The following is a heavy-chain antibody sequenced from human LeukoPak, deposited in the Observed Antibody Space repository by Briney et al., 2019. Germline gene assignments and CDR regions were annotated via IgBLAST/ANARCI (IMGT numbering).Heavy chain of an antibody. CDR1: GGSFSGYH. J-gene: IGHJ4*02. V-gene: IGHV4-34*01. CDR3: ARASSYDFWSGYHFYFDC. Sequence: SETLSLTCAVYGGSFSGYHWSWIRQPPGKGLEWIGEINHSGSTNYNPSLKSRVTISVDTSKNQFSLKLSSVTAADTAVYYCARASSYDFWSGYHFYFDCWGQGTLVTVSS. D-gene: IGHD3-3*01. CDR2: INHSGST.